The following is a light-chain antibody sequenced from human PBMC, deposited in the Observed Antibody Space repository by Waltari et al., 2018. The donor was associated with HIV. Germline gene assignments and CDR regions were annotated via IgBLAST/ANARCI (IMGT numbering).Light chain of an antibody. J-gene: IGLJ2*01. CDR2: GNS. CDR1: DSNLGAGDD. Sequence: QSVLTQPPSVSGAPGQRVTISCTGSDSNLGAGDDVTWYQQLPGTAPKLLIYGNSNRPSGVPDRFSGSRSGTSASLAITGLQAEDEADYYCQSYDVTLSGPLVFGGGTKLTVL. CDR3: QSYDVTLSGPLV. V-gene: IGLV1-40*01.